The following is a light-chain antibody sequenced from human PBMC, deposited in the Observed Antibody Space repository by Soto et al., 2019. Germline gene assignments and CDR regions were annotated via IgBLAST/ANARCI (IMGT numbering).Light chain of an antibody. J-gene: IGKJ4*01. V-gene: IGKV3-15*01. CDR3: QQYNNWLGT. CDR1: QSVTSN. CDR2: GAS. Sequence: EIEMTQSPATLSVSPGERATLSCRASQSVTSNLAWYQQKPGQAPRLLIYGASTRATGIPARFSGSGSGTEFTLIISSLQSEDFAVYYCQQYNNWLGTFGGGTKVEIK.